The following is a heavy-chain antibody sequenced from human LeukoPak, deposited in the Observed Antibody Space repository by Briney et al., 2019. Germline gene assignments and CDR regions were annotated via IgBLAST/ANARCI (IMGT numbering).Heavy chain of an antibody. CDR3: ARHPGPDY. Sequence: PSETLSLTCAVSGHSISSGSYWGWIRQPPGKGLEWIGSIYHSGSTYYNPSLKSRVTISVDTSKNQFSLKLNSVTAADTDVYYCARHPGPDYWGQGTLVTVSS. CDR1: GHSISSGSY. J-gene: IGHJ4*02. V-gene: IGHV4-38-2*01. CDR2: IYHSGST.